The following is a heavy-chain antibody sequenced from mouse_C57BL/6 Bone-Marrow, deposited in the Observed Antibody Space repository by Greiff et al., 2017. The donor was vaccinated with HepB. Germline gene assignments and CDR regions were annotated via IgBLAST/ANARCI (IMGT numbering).Heavy chain of an antibody. CDR2: ISSGGSYT. V-gene: IGHV5-6*01. J-gene: IGHJ3*01. CDR1: GFTFSSYG. D-gene: IGHD4-1*01. Sequence: YLVESGGDLVKPGGSLKLSCAASGFTFSSYGMSWVRQTPDKRLEWVATISSGGSYTYYPDSVKGRFTISRDNAKNTLYLQMSSLKSEDTAMYYCARNWDVGGFAYWGQGTLVTVSA. CDR3: ARNWDVGGFAY.